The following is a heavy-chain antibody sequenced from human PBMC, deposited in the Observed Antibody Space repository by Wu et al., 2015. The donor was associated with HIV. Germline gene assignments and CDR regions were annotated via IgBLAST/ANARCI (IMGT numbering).Heavy chain of an antibody. Sequence: QVQLEQSGGEMKKVGASVKVSYKASGYAFTNYGISWVRQAPGQGLEWMGWISVYNGNTNYAEKFQGRVTITTDTSTKTAYMELRSLRSDDTAAYYCARNHKYSHPSYYYYYYMDVWGKGTTVIVSS. CDR2: ISVYNGNT. V-gene: IGHV1-18*01. D-gene: IGHD4-11*01. CDR3: ARNHKYSHPSYYYYYYMDV. J-gene: IGHJ6*03. CDR1: GYAFTNYG.